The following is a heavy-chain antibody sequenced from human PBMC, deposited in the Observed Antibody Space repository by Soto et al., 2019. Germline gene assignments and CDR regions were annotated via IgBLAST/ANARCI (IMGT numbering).Heavy chain of an antibody. Sequence: QVQLVQSGAEVKKPGASVKVSCKASGYTFTSYDINWVRQATGQGLEWMGWMNPNSGNTVYAQKLQGRVTMTRNTSISTAYMELSSLRSEDTAVYYCARGRADWKYDDAFDIWGQGTMVTVSS. CDR1: GYTFTSYD. CDR3: ARGRADWKYDDAFDI. D-gene: IGHD1-7*01. CDR2: MNPNSGNT. J-gene: IGHJ3*02. V-gene: IGHV1-8*01.